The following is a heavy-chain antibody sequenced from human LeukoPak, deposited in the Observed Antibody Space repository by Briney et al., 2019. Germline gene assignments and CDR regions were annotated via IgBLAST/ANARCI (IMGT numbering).Heavy chain of an antibody. CDR1: GDSFTTYW. D-gene: IGHD3-3*01. V-gene: IGHV5-51*01. CDR2: IFPGNSDT. Sequence: GESLKISCQGSGDSFTTYWIGWVRQLPGKGLEWMGIIFPGNSDTTYSPSFQGQVTISADKSISTAYLQWSSLKASDTAMYYCARRGSGYDYWGQGTLVTVSS. J-gene: IGHJ4*02. CDR3: ARRGSGYDY.